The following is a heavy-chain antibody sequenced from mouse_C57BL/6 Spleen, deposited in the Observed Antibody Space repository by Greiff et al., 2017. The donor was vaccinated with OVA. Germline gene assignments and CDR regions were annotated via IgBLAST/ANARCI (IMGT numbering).Heavy chain of an antibody. J-gene: IGHJ4*01. Sequence: QVQLKQSGPELVKPGASVKLSCKASGYTFTSYDINWVKQRPGQGLEWIGWIYPNSGGTKYNEKFKSKATLTVDKPSSTAYMQLSSLTSEDSAVYYCAREGGSSGYSYAMDYWGQGTSVTVSS. V-gene: IGHV1-85*01. CDR3: AREGGSSGYSYAMDY. CDR1: GYTFTSYD. D-gene: IGHD3-2*02. CDR2: IYPNSGGT.